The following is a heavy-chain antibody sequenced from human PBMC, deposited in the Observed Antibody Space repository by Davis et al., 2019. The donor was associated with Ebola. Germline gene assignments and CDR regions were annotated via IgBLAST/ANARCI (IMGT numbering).Heavy chain of an antibody. CDR2: IYYSGST. V-gene: IGHV4-59*01. J-gene: IGHJ5*02. CDR3: ARAALYWWRKTYNWFDP. Sequence: PGGSLRLSCTVSGGSISSYYWSWIRQPPGKGLEWIGYIYYSGSTNYNPSLKSRVTISVDTSKNQFSLKLSSVTAADTAVYYCARAALYWWRKTYNWFDPWGQGTLVTVSS. CDR1: GGSISSYY. D-gene: IGHD2-8*02.